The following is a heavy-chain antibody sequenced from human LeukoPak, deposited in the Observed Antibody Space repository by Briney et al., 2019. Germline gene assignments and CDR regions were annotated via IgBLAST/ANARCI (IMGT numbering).Heavy chain of an antibody. CDR1: GFTFSSYA. D-gene: IGHD6-13*01. J-gene: IGHJ6*02. CDR3: AKDRSSSWYGMDV. Sequence: GGSLRLSCAASGFTFSSYAMNWVRQAPGKGLEWVSSISSTSGLIFYADSVKGRFTVSRDNAQHSLSLQMSSLSAEDTAVYYCAKDRSSSWYGMDVWGQGTTVTVSS. CDR2: ISSTSGLI. V-gene: IGHV3-21*01.